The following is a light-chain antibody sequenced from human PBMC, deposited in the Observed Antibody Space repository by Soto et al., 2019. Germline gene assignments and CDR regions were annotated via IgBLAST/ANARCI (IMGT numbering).Light chain of an antibody. Sequence: DIQMTQSPSSVSASVGDRVTITGRASQDINTWLAWYQQKPGLAPNLVIYTASRLHGGGPSRFSGSASGTDFTLTISSLQPEDVATYYCQQGKSFPLTFGGGTKVDIK. CDR1: QDINTW. V-gene: IGKV1-12*01. J-gene: IGKJ4*01. CDR3: QQGKSFPLT. CDR2: TAS.